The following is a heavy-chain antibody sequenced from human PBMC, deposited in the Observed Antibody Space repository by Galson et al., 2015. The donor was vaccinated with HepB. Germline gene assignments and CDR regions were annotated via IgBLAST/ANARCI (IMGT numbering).Heavy chain of an antibody. Sequence: SLRLSCAASGFKFNRFVMSWVRQAPGKGLEWLSSITASGDSTSDADFVKGRVTISRDNSKNMVYLEMRSLTGADTVLYYCAKDLRVWRSGRADAFDVWGQRTMVTVSS. V-gene: IGHV3-23*01. CDR1: GFKFNRFV. J-gene: IGHJ3*01. CDR3: AKDLRVWRSGRADAFDV. D-gene: IGHD6-19*01. CDR2: ITASGDST.